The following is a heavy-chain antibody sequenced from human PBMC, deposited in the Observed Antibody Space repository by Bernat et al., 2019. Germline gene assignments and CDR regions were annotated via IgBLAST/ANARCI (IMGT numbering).Heavy chain of an antibody. CDR2: SRPSGGST. CDR1: GYTFSSYY. CDR3: ARKRDYSYGMDV. V-gene: IGHV1-46*01. J-gene: IGHJ6*02. Sequence: QEQLVQSGAEVKNPGASVRLSCKASGYTFSSYYMHWVRQAPGQGLEWMGISRPSGGSTTYAQRFQGRVTMTRDTSTRTAYMELSGLTSEDTAVYYCARKRDYSYGMDVWGRGTTVTVSS.